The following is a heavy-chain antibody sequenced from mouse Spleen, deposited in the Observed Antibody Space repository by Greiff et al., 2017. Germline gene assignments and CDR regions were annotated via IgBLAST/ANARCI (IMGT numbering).Heavy chain of an antibody. CDR2: ISYSGST. CDR1: GYSITSGYD. V-gene: IGHV3-1*01. Sequence: VQLQQSGPGMVKPSQSLSLTCTVTGYSITSGYDWHWIRHFPGNKLEWMGYISYSGSTNYNPSLKSRISITHDTSKNHFFLKLNSVTTEDTATYYCARGGGSSIFAYWGQGTLVTVSA. J-gene: IGHJ3*01. CDR3: ARGGGSSIFAY. D-gene: IGHD1-1*01.